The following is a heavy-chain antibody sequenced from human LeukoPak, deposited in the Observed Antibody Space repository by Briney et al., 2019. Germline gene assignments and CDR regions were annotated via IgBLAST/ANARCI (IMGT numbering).Heavy chain of an antibody. V-gene: IGHV1-2*04. D-gene: IGHD2-2*01. CDR2: INPNSGGT. Sequence: GASVKVSCKASGYTFTGYYMHWVRQAPGQGLEWMGWINPNSGGTNYAQKFRGWVTMTRDTSISTAYMELSRLRSDDTAVYYCARDRCSSTSCYRPYYYGMDVWGQGTTVTVSS. CDR1: GYTFTGYY. CDR3: ARDRCSSTSCYRPYYYGMDV. J-gene: IGHJ6*02.